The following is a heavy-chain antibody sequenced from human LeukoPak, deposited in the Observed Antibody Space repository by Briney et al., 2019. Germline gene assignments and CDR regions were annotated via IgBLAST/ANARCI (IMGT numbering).Heavy chain of an antibody. CDR3: ASRIVVVQAVNHGMDV. CDR1: GGSFSGYY. CDR2: INHSGST. J-gene: IGHJ6*02. D-gene: IGHD2-2*01. Sequence: PSETLSLTCAVYGGSFSGYYWSWIRQPPGKGLEWIGEINHSGSTNYNPSLKSRVTISVDTSKNQFSLKLSSVTAADTAVYYCASRIVVVQAVNHGMDVWGQGTTVTVSS. V-gene: IGHV4-34*01.